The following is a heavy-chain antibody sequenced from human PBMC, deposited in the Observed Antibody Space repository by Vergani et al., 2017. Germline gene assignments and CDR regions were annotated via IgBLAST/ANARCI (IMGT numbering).Heavy chain of an antibody. D-gene: IGHD3-22*01. Sequence: QVQLVQSGAEVKQPGASVKVSCKASGYTFNSYGISWVRQAPGKGLEWLGWISAYNGNTNYAQKLQGRVTMTTDTSTSPAYMELRSLRSDDTAVYYCARDMFESNTYYYDSSDYWGQGTLVTVSS. CDR3: ARDMFESNTYYYDSSDY. V-gene: IGHV1-18*01. CDR2: ISAYNGNT. CDR1: GYTFNSYG. J-gene: IGHJ4*02.